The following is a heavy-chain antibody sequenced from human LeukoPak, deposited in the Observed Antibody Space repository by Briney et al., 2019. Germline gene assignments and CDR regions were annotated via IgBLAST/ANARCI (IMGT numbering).Heavy chain of an antibody. CDR2: IWYDGSNK. CDR3: ARELAAAASLYGMDV. Sequence: GGSLRLSCAASGFTFSSYGMHWVRQAPGKGLEWVAVIWYDGSNKYYADSVKGRFTISRDNSKNTLYLQMNSLRAEDTAVYYCARELAAAASLYGMDVWGQGITVTVSS. D-gene: IGHD6-13*01. CDR1: GFTFSSYG. J-gene: IGHJ6*02. V-gene: IGHV3-33*01.